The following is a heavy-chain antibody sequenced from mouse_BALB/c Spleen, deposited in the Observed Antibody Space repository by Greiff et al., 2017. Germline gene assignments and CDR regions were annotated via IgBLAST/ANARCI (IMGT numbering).Heavy chain of an antibody. D-gene: IGHD1-1*01. CDR2: INPSNGGT. CDR3: TRKHYYGSSYWYFDV. CDR1: GYTFTSYY. V-gene: IGHV1S81*02. Sequence: VQLQQPGAELVKPGASVKLSCKASGYTFTSYYMYWVKQRPGQGLEWIGGINPSNGGTNFNEKFKSKATLTVDKSSSTAYMQLSSLTSEDSAVYYCTRKHYYGSSYWYFDVWGAGTTVTVSS. J-gene: IGHJ1*01.